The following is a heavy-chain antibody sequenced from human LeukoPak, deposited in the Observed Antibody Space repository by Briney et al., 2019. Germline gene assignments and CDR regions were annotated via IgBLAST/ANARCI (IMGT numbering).Heavy chain of an antibody. J-gene: IGHJ4*02. CDR3: ARVALYSLDY. CDR1: GVTFCSYA. Sequence: GGSLRLSCAASGVTFCSYAMHWVRQAPGKGREWVSVISYDGSNKYYADAVKGRFTISRDNSKNPLSLQMNSLRAEDTAVYYCARVALYSLDYWGQGTLVTVSS. CDR2: ISYDGSNK. V-gene: IGHV3-30*04. D-gene: IGHD2-15*01.